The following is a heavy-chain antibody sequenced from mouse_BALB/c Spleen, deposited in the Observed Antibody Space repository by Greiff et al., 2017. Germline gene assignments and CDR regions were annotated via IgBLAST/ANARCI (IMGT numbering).Heavy chain of an antibody. D-gene: IGHD2-4*01. CDR3: AREGLRMGYAMDY. CDR1: GFTFSSFG. CDR2: ISSGSSTI. J-gene: IGHJ4*01. Sequence: EVQGVESGGGLVQPGGSRKLSCAASGFTFSSFGMHWVRQAPEKGLEWVAYISSGSSTIYYADTVKGRFTISRDNPKNTLFLQMTSLRSEDTAMYYCAREGLRMGYAMDYWGQGTSVTVSS. V-gene: IGHV5-17*02.